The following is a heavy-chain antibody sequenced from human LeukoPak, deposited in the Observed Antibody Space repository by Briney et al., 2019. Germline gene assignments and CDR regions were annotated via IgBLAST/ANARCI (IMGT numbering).Heavy chain of an antibody. CDR1: GGSISGFY. CDR2: IYTSGST. Sequence: SETLSLTCTVSGGSISGFYWSWIRQPAGKGLEWIGRIYTSGSTNYNPSLKSRVTMSLDTSKNQFSLKLSSVTAADTAVYYCALNVDTAMVYDYWGQGTLVTVSS. D-gene: IGHD5-18*01. V-gene: IGHV4-4*07. CDR3: ALNVDTAMVYDY. J-gene: IGHJ4*02.